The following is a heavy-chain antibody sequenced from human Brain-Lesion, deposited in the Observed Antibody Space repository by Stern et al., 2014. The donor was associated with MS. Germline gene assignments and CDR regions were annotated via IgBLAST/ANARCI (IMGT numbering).Heavy chain of an antibody. J-gene: IGHJ6*02. CDR2: IYTSGSS. D-gene: IGHD1-20*01. CDR1: GGSIRSGSYY. V-gene: IGHV4-61*02. Sequence: QVQLQESGPGLVKPSQTLSLTCTVSGGSIRSGSYYWSWIRQPAGKGLEWVGQIYTSGSSNYNPPLKSRVTMPLDTSKNQSPLNVSPVTAADTAVYYCARFEARITRYYDGMDVWGQGTTVTVSS. CDR3: ARFEARITRYYDGMDV.